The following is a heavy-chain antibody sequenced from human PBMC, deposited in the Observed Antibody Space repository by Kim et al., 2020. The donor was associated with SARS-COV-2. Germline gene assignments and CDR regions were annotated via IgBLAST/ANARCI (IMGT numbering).Heavy chain of an antibody. J-gene: IGHJ4*02. CDR2: IWYDGSNK. CDR1: GFTFSSYG. CDR3: ARDLSPHGALDY. Sequence: GGSLRLSCAASGFTFSSYGMHWVRQAPGKGLEWVAVIWYDGSNKYYADSVKGRFTISRDNSKNTLYLQMNSLRAEDTAVYYCARDLSPHGALDYWGQGTLVTVSS. V-gene: IGHV3-33*01. D-gene: IGHD3-10*01.